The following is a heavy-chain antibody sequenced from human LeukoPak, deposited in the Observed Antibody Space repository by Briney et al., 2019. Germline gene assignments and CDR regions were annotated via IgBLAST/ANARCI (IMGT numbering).Heavy chain of an antibody. J-gene: IGHJ4*02. V-gene: IGHV1-69*04. CDR2: IIPILGIA. Sequence: SVKVSCKASGGTFSRYAISWVRQARGQGLEWMGRIIPILGIANHAQKFQGRVTITADKSTSTAYMELSSLRSEDTAVYYCARAHISGDYDSSGYPFDYWGQGTLVTVSS. CDR1: GGTFSRYA. CDR3: ARAHISGDYDSSGYPFDY. D-gene: IGHD3-22*01.